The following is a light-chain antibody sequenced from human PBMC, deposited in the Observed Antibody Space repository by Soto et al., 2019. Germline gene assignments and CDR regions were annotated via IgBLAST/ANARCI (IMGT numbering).Light chain of an antibody. CDR3: QQYDILPLT. CDR2: DAS. Sequence: DIQMTQSPSSLSASVGDRVTITCQASQDISNYLNWYHQKPGKAPKLLTYDASNLETGGPSRFSGSGSGTDFTFTISSLQTEDIPTYYCQQYDILPLTFGGGTKVEIK. CDR1: QDISNY. J-gene: IGKJ4*01. V-gene: IGKV1-33*01.